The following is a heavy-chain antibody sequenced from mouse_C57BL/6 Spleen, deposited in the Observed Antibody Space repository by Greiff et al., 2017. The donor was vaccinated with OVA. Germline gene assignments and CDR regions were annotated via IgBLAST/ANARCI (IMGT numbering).Heavy chain of an antibody. CDR1: GFTFSSYA. Sequence: EVKLMESGGGLVKPGGSLKLSCAASGFTFSSYAMSWVRQTPEKRLEWVATISDGGSYTYYPDNVKGRFTISRDNAKNNLYLQMSHLKSEDTAMYYCARDQDVFAYWGQGTLVTVSA. J-gene: IGHJ3*01. V-gene: IGHV5-4*01. CDR2: ISDGGSYT. D-gene: IGHD3-2*02. CDR3: ARDQDVFAY.